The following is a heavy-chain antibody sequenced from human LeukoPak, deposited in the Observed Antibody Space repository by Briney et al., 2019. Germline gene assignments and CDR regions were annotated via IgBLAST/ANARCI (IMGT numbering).Heavy chain of an antibody. V-gene: IGHV1-2*02. D-gene: IGHD1-14*01. CDR3: ARAEKKLSFDY. J-gene: IGHJ4*02. CDR2: INPNSGGT. CDR1: GYTFTVYY. Sequence: ASVTVSFKASGYTFTVYYMHWVRQAPGQGLEWMGWINPNSGGTNYAQKFQGRVTMTRDTSISTAYMELSRLRSDDTAVYYCARAEKKLSFDYWGQGTLVTVSS.